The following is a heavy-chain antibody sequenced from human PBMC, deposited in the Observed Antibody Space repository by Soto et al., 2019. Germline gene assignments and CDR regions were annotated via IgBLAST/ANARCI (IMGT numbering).Heavy chain of an antibody. Sequence: QVQLQESGPGLVKPSQTLSLTCTVSGGSISSGGYYWSWIRQHPGKGLEWIGYIYYSGSTYYNPSLKGRVTISVDTSKNQFSLKLSSVTAADTAVYYCARANGDYGYYYYGMDVWGQGTTVTVSS. CDR2: IYYSGST. V-gene: IGHV4-31*03. D-gene: IGHD4-17*01. CDR3: ARANGDYGYYYYGMDV. CDR1: GGSISSGGYY. J-gene: IGHJ6*02.